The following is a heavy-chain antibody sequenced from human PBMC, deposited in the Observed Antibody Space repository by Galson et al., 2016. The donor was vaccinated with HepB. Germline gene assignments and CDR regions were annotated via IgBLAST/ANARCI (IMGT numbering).Heavy chain of an antibody. D-gene: IGHD6-19*01. CDR3: ARELYDSVAGHYYFDY. V-gene: IGHV1-69*13. CDR2: IIPMFNTV. J-gene: IGHJ4*02. CDR1: GGTFSSYG. Sequence: SVKVSCKASGGTFSSYGITWVRQAPGQGLEWMGGIIPMFNTVNYAQKFQGRVTITADESTSTAYMELSSLRSEDTAVYCCARELYDSVAGHYYFDYGGQGTLVTVSS.